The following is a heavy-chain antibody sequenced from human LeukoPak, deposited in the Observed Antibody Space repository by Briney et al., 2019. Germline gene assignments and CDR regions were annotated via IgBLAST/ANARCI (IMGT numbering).Heavy chain of an antibody. V-gene: IGHV5-51*01. Sequence: LGESLKIPCKASGDSFTSYWIGWVRQMPGKGLEWMGIIDPSDSETRYTPSFQGQVTISVDKSLTTADLQWNSLKASDTAMYYCARQTAMGRSGDYWGQGTLVTVSS. D-gene: IGHD5-18*01. CDR2: IDPSDSET. CDR3: ARQTAMGRSGDY. CDR1: GDSFTSYW. J-gene: IGHJ4*02.